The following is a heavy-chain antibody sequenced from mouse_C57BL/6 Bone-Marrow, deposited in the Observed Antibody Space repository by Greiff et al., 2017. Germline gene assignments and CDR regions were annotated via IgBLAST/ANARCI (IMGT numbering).Heavy chain of an antibody. Sequence: EVQLQQSVAELVRPGASVKLSCTASGFNFKNSYMHWVKQRPEQGLEWIGRIDPANGNTKYTPKFQGKATITVDTSSNTAYLQLSSLTSEDTAIYYCDPYDRDYWGPGTSVSVSA. CDR2: IDPANGNT. CDR1: GFNFKNSY. V-gene: IGHV14-3*01. J-gene: IGHJ4*01. CDR3: DPYDRDY.